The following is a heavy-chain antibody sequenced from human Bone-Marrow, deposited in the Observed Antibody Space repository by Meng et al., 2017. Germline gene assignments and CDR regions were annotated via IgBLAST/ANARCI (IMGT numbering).Heavy chain of an antibody. V-gene: IGHV4-4*07. CDR2: IYTSGST. CDR3: ARGGDWLFDY. J-gene: IGHJ4*02. D-gene: IGHD3-10*01. Sequence: SETLSLTCTVSGGSISSYYWSWIRQPAGKGLEWIGRIYTSGSTNYNPSLKSRVTMSVDESENKFSLKVRSVTAADTAVYYCARGGDWLFDYWGQGTLVTVSS. CDR1: GGSISSYY.